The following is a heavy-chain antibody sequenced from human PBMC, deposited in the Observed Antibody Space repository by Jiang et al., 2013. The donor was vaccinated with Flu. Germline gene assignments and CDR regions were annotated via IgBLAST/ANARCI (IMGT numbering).Heavy chain of an antibody. CDR2: LYYSGNT. D-gene: IGHD3-10*01. Sequence: PGLVKPSETLSLTCTVSGASVSSFYWSWIRQPPGKGLEWIGYLYYSGNTRYNPSLKSRVTISLDTSNNQFSLRLTSVTAADTAVYYCARHSWFGEVVPFDYWGQGTLVSVS. J-gene: IGHJ4*02. V-gene: IGHV4-59*02. CDR1: GASVSSFY. CDR3: ARHSWFGEVVPFDY.